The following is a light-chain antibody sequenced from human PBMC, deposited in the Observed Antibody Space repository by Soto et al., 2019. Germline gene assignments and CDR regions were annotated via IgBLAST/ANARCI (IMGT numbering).Light chain of an antibody. CDR1: SSDVGGYNY. V-gene: IGLV2-11*01. CDR2: DVN. Sequence: QSALTQPRSVSGSPGQSVTISCTGRSSDVGGYNYVSWYQQHPGKAPELMIYDVNKRPSGVPDRFSGSKSGNTASLTISGLQADDEADYYCCSYAGGYTYVFGTGTKVTVL. CDR3: CSYAGGYTYV. J-gene: IGLJ1*01.